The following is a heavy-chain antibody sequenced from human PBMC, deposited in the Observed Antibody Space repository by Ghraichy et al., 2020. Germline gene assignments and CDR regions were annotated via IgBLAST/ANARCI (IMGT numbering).Heavy chain of an antibody. D-gene: IGHD4/OR15-4a*01. CDR1: GFTFNNYA. V-gene: IGHV3-23*01. CDR2: ISGIGGST. J-gene: IGHJ4*02. Sequence: GESLNISCAASGFTFNNYAMTWVRQAPGKGLEWVSGISGIGGSTYYPDSVKGRFTISRDNSKNTLYLQMSSLRAEDTAVYYCAKGQGGALDYWGQGTLVTVSS. CDR3: AKGQGGALDY.